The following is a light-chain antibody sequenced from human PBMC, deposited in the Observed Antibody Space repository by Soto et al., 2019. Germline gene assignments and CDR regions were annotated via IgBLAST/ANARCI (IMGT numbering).Light chain of an antibody. CDR1: QSVSSSY. CDR2: AAS. CDR3: QQYYTNVA. J-gene: IGKJ5*01. Sequence: IMLQQYPGTLSLSPGESAPLSCRASQSVSSSYLAWYQQKPGQAPRLLINAASTRATGIPAMFSGSGSGTDFTLTISSLQAEDVAVYYCQQYYTNVAFGQGTRLEIK. V-gene: IGKV3D-7*01.